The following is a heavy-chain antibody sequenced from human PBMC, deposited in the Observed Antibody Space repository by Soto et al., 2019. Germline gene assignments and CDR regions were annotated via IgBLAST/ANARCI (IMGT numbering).Heavy chain of an antibody. Sequence: GASVKVSCKASGGTFSSYAISWARQAPGQGLEWMGGIIPIFGTANYAQKFQGRVTITADESTSTAYMELSSLRSEDTAVYYCARDPVKQLDRRRYYYYGMDVWGQGTTVTVSS. D-gene: IGHD6-13*01. V-gene: IGHV1-69*13. J-gene: IGHJ6*02. CDR1: GGTFSSYA. CDR3: ARDPVKQLDRRRYYYYGMDV. CDR2: IIPIFGTA.